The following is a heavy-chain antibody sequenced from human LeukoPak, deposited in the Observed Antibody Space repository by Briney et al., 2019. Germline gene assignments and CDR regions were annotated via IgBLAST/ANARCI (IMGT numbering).Heavy chain of an antibody. CDR2: ISSSSSTI. J-gene: IGHJ3*02. Sequence: GGSLRLSCAASGFTFSSYSMNWVRQAPGKGLEWVSYISSSSSTIYYADSVKGRFTISRENAKNSLYLQMNSLRAGDTAVYYCARSTLGAFDIWGQGTMVTVSS. CDR1: GFTFSSYS. CDR3: ARSTLGAFDI. V-gene: IGHV3-48*01. D-gene: IGHD3-16*01.